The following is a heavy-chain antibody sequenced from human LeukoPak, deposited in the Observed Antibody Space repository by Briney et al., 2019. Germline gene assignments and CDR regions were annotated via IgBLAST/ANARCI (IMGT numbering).Heavy chain of an antibody. J-gene: IGHJ6*04. CDR3: ARADQKGYSSSWYYYGMDV. CDR2: INPNSGGT. D-gene: IGHD6-13*01. CDR1: GYTFTGYH. V-gene: IGHV1-2*04. Sequence: EASVKVSCKASGYTFTGYHMHWVRQAPGQGLEWMGWINPNSGGTNYAQKFQGWVTMTRDTSISTAYMELSRLRSDDTAVYYCARADQKGYSSSWYYYGMDVWGKGTTVTVSS.